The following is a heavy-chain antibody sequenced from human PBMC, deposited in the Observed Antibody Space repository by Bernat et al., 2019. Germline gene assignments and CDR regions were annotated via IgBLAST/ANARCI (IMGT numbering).Heavy chain of an antibody. Sequence: EVQLVESGGGLVQPGGSLRLSCAASGFTVSSNYMSWVRQAPGKGLEWVSVIYSGGSTYYADSVKGRFTISRDNSKNTLYLQMNSLRAEDTAVYYCAKGMYYYDSSGYYLPLYYYYGMDVWGQGTTVTVSS. V-gene: IGHV3-66*01. J-gene: IGHJ6*02. D-gene: IGHD3-22*01. CDR1: GFTVSSNY. CDR2: IYSGGST. CDR3: AKGMYYYDSSGYYLPLYYYYGMDV.